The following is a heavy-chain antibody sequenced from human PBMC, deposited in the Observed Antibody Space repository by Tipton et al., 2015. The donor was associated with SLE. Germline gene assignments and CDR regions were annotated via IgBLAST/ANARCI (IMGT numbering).Heavy chain of an antibody. D-gene: IGHD3-16*01. Sequence: LRLSCTVSGGSISSYYWSWIRQPAGKGLEWIGRIYTSGSTNYNPSLKSRVTMSVDTSKNQFSLKLSSVTAADTAVYYCARVLSPYLDAFDIWGQGTMATVSS. V-gene: IGHV4-4*07. CDR3: ARVLSPYLDAFDI. CDR2: IYTSGST. J-gene: IGHJ3*02. CDR1: GGSISSYY.